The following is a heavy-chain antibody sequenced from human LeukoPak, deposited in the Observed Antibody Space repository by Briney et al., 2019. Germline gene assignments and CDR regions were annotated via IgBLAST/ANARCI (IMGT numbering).Heavy chain of an antibody. CDR2: ISGNYDTT. D-gene: IGHD4-17*01. V-gene: IGHV3-23*01. CDR1: GFTFRNYA. J-gene: IGHJ6*03. Sequence: GGSLRLSCAASGFTFRNYAMSWVRQAPGKGLEWVSGISGNYDTTYYADSVKGRFNIYRDNSKNTLYLQMSSLRAEDTAVYYCAKKYGDYFFYYYMDVWGKGTKITVSS. CDR3: AKKYGDYFFYYYMDV.